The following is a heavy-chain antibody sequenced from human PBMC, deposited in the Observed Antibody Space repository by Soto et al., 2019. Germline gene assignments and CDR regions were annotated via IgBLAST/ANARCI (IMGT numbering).Heavy chain of an antibody. CDR1: GFTVSNNF. Sequence: GGSLRLSCAVSGFTVSNNFMMWVRQAPGKGLEWVSLINSGGSISYADSVKGRFTISRDDAKNSLYLQMNSLRAEDTAVYYCARRVIVVVPAADTYYYYMDVWGKGTTVTVSS. CDR2: INSGGSI. CDR3: ARRVIVVVPAADTYYYYMDV. J-gene: IGHJ6*03. V-gene: IGHV3-53*01. D-gene: IGHD2-2*01.